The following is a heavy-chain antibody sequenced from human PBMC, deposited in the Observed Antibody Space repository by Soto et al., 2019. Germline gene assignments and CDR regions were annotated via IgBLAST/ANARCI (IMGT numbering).Heavy chain of an antibody. D-gene: IGHD1-7*01. Sequence: GGSLRLSCAASGFTFSSHAMHWVRQAPGKGLEGVAVISYDGSSKSYTDSVKGRFTISRDNSKNTLYLQMNSLRTDDTAVYYCSTATTLGWFDPWGQGTLVTVSS. CDR3: STATTLGWFDP. J-gene: IGHJ5*02. CDR2: ISYDGSSK. CDR1: GFTFSSHA. V-gene: IGHV3-30-3*01.